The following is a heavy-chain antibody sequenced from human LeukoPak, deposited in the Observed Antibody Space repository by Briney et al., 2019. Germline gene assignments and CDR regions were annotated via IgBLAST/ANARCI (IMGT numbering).Heavy chain of an antibody. V-gene: IGHV1-2*02. CDR2: INPNSGGT. CDR1: GYTFTGYY. J-gene: IGHJ4*01. Sequence: ASVKVSCKASGYTFTGYYMHWVRQAPGQGLEWMGWINPNSGGTNYAQKFQGRVTMTRDTSITTAYMELSRLRPDDTAVYYCARDRSSSRVPDYWGQGTLVTVSS. CDR3: ARDRSSSRVPDY. D-gene: IGHD6-13*01.